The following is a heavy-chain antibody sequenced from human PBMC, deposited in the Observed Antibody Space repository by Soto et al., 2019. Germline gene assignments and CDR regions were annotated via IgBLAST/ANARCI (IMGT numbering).Heavy chain of an antibody. CDR3: AREGASSGYQYNDY. J-gene: IGHJ4*02. D-gene: IGHD3-22*01. CDR2: IIPIFGTA. Sequence: ASVKVSCKASGGTFSSYAISWVRQAPGQGLEWMGGIIPIFGTANYAQKFQGRVTITADESTSTAYMELSSLRSEDTAVYYCAREGASSGYQYNDYCGQGTMVTVYS. V-gene: IGHV1-69*13. CDR1: GGTFSSYA.